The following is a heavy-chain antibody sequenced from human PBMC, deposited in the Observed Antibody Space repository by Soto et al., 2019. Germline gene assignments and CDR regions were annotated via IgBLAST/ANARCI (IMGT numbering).Heavy chain of an antibody. J-gene: IGHJ6*02. D-gene: IGHD2-21*02. CDR2: IIPIFGTA. Sequence: ASVKVSCKASGGTFSSYAISWVRQAPGQGLEWMGGIIPIFGTANYAQKFQGRVTITADESTSTAYMELSSLRSEDTAVYYCARDKDCGGDCYLFYYYGMDVWGQGTTVTVYS. CDR3: ARDKDCGGDCYLFYYYGMDV. CDR1: GGTFSSYA. V-gene: IGHV1-69*13.